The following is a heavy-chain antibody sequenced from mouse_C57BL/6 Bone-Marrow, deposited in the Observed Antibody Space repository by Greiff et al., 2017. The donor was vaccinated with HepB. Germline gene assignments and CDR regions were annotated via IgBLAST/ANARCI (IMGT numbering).Heavy chain of an antibody. CDR1: GYTFTNYW. D-gene: IGHD1-1*02. J-gene: IGHJ4*01. V-gene: IGHV1-63*01. Sequence: QVQLQQSGAELVRPGASVKMSCKASGYTFTNYWIGWVKQRPGHGLEWIGDIYPGDGYTNYNEKFKGKATLTADKSSSTAYMQLSSLTSEDSAICYSASRYGPCAMDCWGQGTSVTVAS. CDR2: IYPGDGYT. CDR3: ASRYGPCAMDC.